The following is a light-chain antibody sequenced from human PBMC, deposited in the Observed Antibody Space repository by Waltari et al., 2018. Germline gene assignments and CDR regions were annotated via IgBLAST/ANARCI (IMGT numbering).Light chain of an antibody. CDR2: RGS. CDR1: QCILHSNGNTY. Sequence: IGTTEPPLSPHTTPAAPASITCRSTQCILHSNGNTYLHWYLQKPGQAPQLLIYRGSSRASGIPDRFSGSGSGTEFTLKISRVEAEDVGVYYCVQAIAFPFTFGPGTKLDIK. CDR3: VQAIAFPFT. J-gene: IGKJ3*01. V-gene: IGKV2-40*01.